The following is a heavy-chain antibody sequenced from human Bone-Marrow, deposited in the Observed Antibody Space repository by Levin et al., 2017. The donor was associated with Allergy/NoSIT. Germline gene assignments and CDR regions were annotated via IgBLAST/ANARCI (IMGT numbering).Heavy chain of an antibody. D-gene: IGHD6-19*01. CDR2: MNPNSGNT. V-gene: IGHV1-8*01. Sequence: ASVKVSCKASGYTFTSYDINWVRQATGQGLEWMGWMNPNSGNTGYAQKFQGRVTMTRNTSISTAYMELSSLRSEDTAVYYCARGPNVWWSSGWYTRKYYYYYYGMDVWGQGTTVTVSS. J-gene: IGHJ6*02. CDR3: ARGPNVWWSSGWYTRKYYYYYYGMDV. CDR1: GYTFTSYD.